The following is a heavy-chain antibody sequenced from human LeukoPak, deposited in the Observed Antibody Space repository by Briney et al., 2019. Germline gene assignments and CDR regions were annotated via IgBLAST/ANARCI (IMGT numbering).Heavy chain of an antibody. Sequence: GGSLRLSCAASGFPFRRYWMSWVRQAPGQGLEWVDNIKEDGSQKYYVDSVKGRFTNARDNAKNSLYLQMNSLRAEDSAVYDCASGENYFDDSVYNYYFEYWGQGTLVTVSS. D-gene: IGHD3-22*01. V-gene: IGHV3-7*01. CDR3: ASGENYFDDSVYNYYFEY. CDR2: IKEDGSQK. J-gene: IGHJ4*02. CDR1: GFPFRRYW.